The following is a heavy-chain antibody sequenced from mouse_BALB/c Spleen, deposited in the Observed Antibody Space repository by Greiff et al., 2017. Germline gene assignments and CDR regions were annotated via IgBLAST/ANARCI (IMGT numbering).Heavy chain of an antibody. J-gene: IGHJ4*01. CDR3: AGDWAAPMDY. CDR2: SRNKANDYTT. CDR1: GFTFSDFY. Sequence: DVQLVESGGGLVQPGGSLRLSCATSGFTFSDFYMQWVRQPPGKRLEWIAASRNKANDYTTEYSASVKGRFIVSRDTSQSILYLQMNALRAEDTARYYCAGDWAAPMDYWGQGTSVTVSS. V-gene: IGHV7-1*02.